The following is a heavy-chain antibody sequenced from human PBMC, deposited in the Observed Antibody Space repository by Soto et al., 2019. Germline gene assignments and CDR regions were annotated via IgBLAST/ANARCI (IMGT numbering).Heavy chain of an antibody. D-gene: IGHD3-22*01. Sequence: GGSLRLSCAASGFTFSSYWMHWVRQAPGKGLVWVSRINSDGSSTSYADSVKGRFTISRDNAKNTLYLQMNSLRAEDTAVYYCARAPAMIVAMEYYFDYWGQGTLVTVSS. CDR1: GFTFSSYW. CDR3: ARAPAMIVAMEYYFDY. CDR2: INSDGSST. V-gene: IGHV3-74*01. J-gene: IGHJ4*02.